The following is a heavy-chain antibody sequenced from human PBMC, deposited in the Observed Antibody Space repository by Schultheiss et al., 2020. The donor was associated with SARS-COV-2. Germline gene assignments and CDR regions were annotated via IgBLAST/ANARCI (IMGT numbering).Heavy chain of an antibody. Sequence: GESLKISCSASGFTFSSYAMHWVRQAPGKGLEYVSAISSNGGSTYYADSVKGRFTISRDNSKNTLYLQMSSLRAEDTAVYYCAKGRYSDYDYYFDYWGQGTLVTVSS. CDR1: GFTFSSYA. CDR3: AKGRYSDYDYYFDY. D-gene: IGHD5-12*01. CDR2: ISSNGGST. V-gene: IGHV3-64D*06. J-gene: IGHJ4*02.